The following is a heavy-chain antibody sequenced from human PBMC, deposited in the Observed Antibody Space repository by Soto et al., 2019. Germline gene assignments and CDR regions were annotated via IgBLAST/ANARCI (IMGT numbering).Heavy chain of an antibody. D-gene: IGHD2-21*01. Sequence: QVQLVQSGAEVKKPGASVKVSCKASGYSFTRYYINWVRQAPGQGLEWMGWISAYNGNTHYEEKLQGRVTLTTDTSTSTAYMELRSLRSDDTAVYFCARGGQWGVVRDYWGQGTLVTVSS. CDR1: GYSFTRYY. CDR3: ARGGQWGVVRDY. J-gene: IGHJ4*02. V-gene: IGHV1-18*01. CDR2: ISAYNGNT.